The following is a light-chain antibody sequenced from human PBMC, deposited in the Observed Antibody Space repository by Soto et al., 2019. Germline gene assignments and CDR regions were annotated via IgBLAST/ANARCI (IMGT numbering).Light chain of an antibody. CDR3: QQFNTAPLT. V-gene: IGKV1-27*01. CDR2: SAS. Sequence: DIQMTQSPSSLSASVGDRVTITCRASQDISVYLAWYQQKPGKVPKLLIYSASPLQSGVPSRFSGSGSGTDFTLTISSLQPEDVATYYCQQFNTAPLTFGQGTRLEIK. CDR1: QDISVY. J-gene: IGKJ5*01.